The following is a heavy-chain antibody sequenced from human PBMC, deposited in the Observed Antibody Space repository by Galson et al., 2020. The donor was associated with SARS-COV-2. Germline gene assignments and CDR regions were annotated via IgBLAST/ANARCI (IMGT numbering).Heavy chain of an antibody. D-gene: IGHD3-10*01. CDR3: ARSRISMIQGVEY. J-gene: IGHJ4*02. CDR2: ISYSGNS. CDR1: GGSIRSGGYY. Sequence: SETLSLTCTVSGGSIRSGGYYWSWIRQHPGKGLEWIGYISYSGNSYYNPSLKSRVTVSVDTSRNQFSLKLGSVTAADTAVYYCARSRISMIQGVEYWGQGTLVTVSP. V-gene: IGHV4-31*03.